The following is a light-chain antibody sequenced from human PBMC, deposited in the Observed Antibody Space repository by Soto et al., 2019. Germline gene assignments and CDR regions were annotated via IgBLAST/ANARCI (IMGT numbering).Light chain of an antibody. CDR3: SSYTSSSTYV. J-gene: IGLJ1*01. CDR1: SSDVGGYDY. Sequence: QSVLTQPASVSGSPGQSIAISCTGTSSDVGGYDYVSWYQQHPGKAPKLMIYDVSNRPSGVSSRFSGSKSDNTASLTISGLQAEDEADYYCSSYTSSSTYVFGTGTKV. V-gene: IGLV2-14*01. CDR2: DVS.